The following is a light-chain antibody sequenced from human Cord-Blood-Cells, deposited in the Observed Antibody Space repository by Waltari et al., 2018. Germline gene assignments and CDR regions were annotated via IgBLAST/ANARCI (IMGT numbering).Light chain of an antibody. J-gene: IGLJ2*01. V-gene: IGLV3-1*01. CDR3: QAWDSSTVV. CDR2: QDS. Sequence: SYELTQPPSVSVSPGQTASINCSGDKLGDKYACWYQQKPGQSPVLVIYQDSKRPSGILGRFSGSTSGNAATMTISGTQAMDEADYYCQAWDSSTVVFGGGTKLTVL. CDR1: KLGDKY.